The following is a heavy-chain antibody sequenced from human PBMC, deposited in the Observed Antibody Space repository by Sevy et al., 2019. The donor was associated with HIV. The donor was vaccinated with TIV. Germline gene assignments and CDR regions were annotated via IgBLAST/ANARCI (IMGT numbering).Heavy chain of an antibody. J-gene: IGHJ4*02. Sequence: GGSLRLSCAASGLTFSSYWMSWVRQAPGKGLEWVANIKEDGSEQYYVDSVKGRFTVSRDNAKNSLYLQMNSLRAEDTAAYYCTKFYGTGSYVDYWGQGTLVTVSS. D-gene: IGHD6-19*01. CDR3: TKFYGTGSYVDY. V-gene: IGHV3-7*01. CDR1: GLTFSSYW. CDR2: IKEDGSEQ.